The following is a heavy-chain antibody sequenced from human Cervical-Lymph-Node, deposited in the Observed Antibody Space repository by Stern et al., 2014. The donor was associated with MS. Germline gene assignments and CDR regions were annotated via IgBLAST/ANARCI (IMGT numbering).Heavy chain of an antibody. CDR1: GFAFSTYS. CDR2: ISSGSSYI. CDR3: ARGRQYDTSGFYYFDY. V-gene: IGHV3-21*01. J-gene: IGHJ4*02. D-gene: IGHD3-22*01. Sequence: EVQLVESGGGLVKPGGSLRLSCAASGFAFSTYSMNWVRQAPGKGLEWVSSISSGSSYIYYADSLKGRFTISRDNAENSLSLQMNSLRAEDTAVYYCARGRQYDTSGFYYFDYWGQGTLVTVSS.